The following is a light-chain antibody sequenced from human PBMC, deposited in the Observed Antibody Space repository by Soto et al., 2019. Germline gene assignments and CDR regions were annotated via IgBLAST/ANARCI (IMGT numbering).Light chain of an antibody. CDR2: DAS. CDR1: QRISTY. J-gene: IGKJ4*01. Sequence: PGQRATLSCRASQRISTYLAWXQVXPXXXXXLXXXDASIRATGIPDRFSGSGSGTDFTLTISRLEPEDFAVYYCQQYGSSPPVTFGGGNKVDIK. CDR3: QQYGSSPPVT. V-gene: IGKV3-20*01.